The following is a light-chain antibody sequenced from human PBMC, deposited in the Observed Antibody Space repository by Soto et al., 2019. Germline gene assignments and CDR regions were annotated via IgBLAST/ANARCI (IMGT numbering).Light chain of an antibody. CDR1: KLGDKY. CDR3: QAWDSSTAHVV. V-gene: IGLV3-1*01. Sequence: SYELTQPPSVSVSPGQTASITCAGDKLGDKYACWYQQKSGQSPVLVIYQDSKRPSGIPERFSGSNSGNTATLTISGTQAMDEADYYCQAWDSSTAHVVFGGGTKLTVL. J-gene: IGLJ2*01. CDR2: QDS.